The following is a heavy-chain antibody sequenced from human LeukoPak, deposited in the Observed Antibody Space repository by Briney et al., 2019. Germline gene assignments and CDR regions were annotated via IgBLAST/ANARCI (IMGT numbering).Heavy chain of an antibody. J-gene: IGHJ4*02. D-gene: IGHD1-26*01. CDR1: GFTFSDFY. Sequence: RGSLRLSCAASGFTFSDFYMSWIRQAPGMGLEWILYIGTRSNTIYYADSVKGRFTISTDDAKNSLYLQMNRLREEDTAVDFCAREARGSGRDFDYWGQGILVTVSS. CDR2: IGTRSNTI. CDR3: AREARGSGRDFDY. V-gene: IGHV3-11*01.